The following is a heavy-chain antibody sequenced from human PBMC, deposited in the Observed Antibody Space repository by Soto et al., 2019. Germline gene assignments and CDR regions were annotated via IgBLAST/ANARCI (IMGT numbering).Heavy chain of an antibody. D-gene: IGHD2-2*01. Sequence: PSETLSLTCTVSGDSISGYYWSWIRQPPGKGLEWIGYVYYTGSANYNPSLKSRATISLDTSKNQFSLKLSSVTAADTAVYFCARYYCTTTTCYFFDYWGQGTLVTVSS. J-gene: IGHJ4*02. CDR2: VYYTGSA. V-gene: IGHV4-59*01. CDR3: ARYYCTTTTCYFFDY. CDR1: GDSISGYY.